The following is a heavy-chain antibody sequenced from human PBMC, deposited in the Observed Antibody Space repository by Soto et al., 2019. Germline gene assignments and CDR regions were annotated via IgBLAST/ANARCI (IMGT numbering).Heavy chain of an antibody. Sequence: GGSLRLSCAASGFTFSNYGMHWVRQAPGKGLEWVALIWSDGSNKYYADSVKGRFTISRDNSKDTLHLQMNGLRAEDTAVYYCARDPGRYLEWLYSFDYWGEGSLVTVSS. CDR3: ARDPGRYLEWLYSFDY. CDR1: GFTFSNYG. D-gene: IGHD3-3*01. V-gene: IGHV3-33*01. J-gene: IGHJ4*02. CDR2: IWSDGSNK.